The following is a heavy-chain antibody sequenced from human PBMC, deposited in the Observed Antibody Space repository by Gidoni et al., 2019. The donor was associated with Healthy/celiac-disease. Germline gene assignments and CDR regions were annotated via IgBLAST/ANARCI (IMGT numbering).Heavy chain of an antibody. CDR2: ISYDGSNK. D-gene: IGHD3-22*01. CDR1: GLTFSSYG. J-gene: IGHJ4*02. CDR3: AKDGRRGSSGYYLDY. Sequence: QVQLVESGGGVVQPGRSLRVSCAASGLTFSSYGMDWVRQAPGKGLEWVSVISYDGSNKYYADSVKGRFTISRDNSKNTLYLQMNSLRAEDTAVYYCAKDGRRGSSGYYLDYWSQGTLVTVSS. V-gene: IGHV3-30*18.